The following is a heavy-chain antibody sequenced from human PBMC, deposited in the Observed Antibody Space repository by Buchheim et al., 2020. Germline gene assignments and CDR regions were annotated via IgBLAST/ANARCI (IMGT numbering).Heavy chain of an antibody. V-gene: IGHV3-23*01. CDR3: ANMVAGPNYFDY. D-gene: IGHD6-19*01. CDR2: ISSSGGNT. Sequence: EVQLLESGGGLVQPGGSLRLSCAAFGFTFSSFAMTWVRQAPGKGLEWVSGISSSGGNTYYADSVEGRFTISRDNSKNTLYLQVNSLRVEDTAVYYCANMVAGPNYFDYWGQGTL. J-gene: IGHJ4*02. CDR1: GFTFSSFA.